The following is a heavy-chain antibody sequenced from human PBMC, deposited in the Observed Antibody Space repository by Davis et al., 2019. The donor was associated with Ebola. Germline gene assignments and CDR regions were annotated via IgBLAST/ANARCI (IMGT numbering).Heavy chain of an antibody. CDR2: ISYDGSNK. CDR3: AKLGSETGYYYYYYMDV. V-gene: IGHV3-30-3*02. CDR1: GFPFSSYS. D-gene: IGHD3-10*01. Sequence: GESLKIPCAASGFPFSSYSMHWVRQAPGKGLEWVAVISYDGSNKYYADSVKGRFTISRDNSKNTLYLQMNSLRAEDTAVYYCAKLGSETGYYYYYYMDVWGKGTTVTVSS. J-gene: IGHJ6*03.